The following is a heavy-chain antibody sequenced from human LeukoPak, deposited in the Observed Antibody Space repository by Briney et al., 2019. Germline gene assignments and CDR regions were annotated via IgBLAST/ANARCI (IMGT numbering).Heavy chain of an antibody. CDR1: GGSISTYF. Sequence: PSETLSLTCTVSGGSISTYFWSWIRQPPGKGLEWIGYIYYSGSTNYNPSLKSRVTISVDTSKNQFSLKLSSVTAADTAVYYCARHSQFLYYYGSGSGYVWFDPWGQGTLVTVSS. D-gene: IGHD3-10*01. J-gene: IGHJ5*02. CDR2: IYYSGST. CDR3: ARHSQFLYYYGSGSGYVWFDP. V-gene: IGHV4-59*08.